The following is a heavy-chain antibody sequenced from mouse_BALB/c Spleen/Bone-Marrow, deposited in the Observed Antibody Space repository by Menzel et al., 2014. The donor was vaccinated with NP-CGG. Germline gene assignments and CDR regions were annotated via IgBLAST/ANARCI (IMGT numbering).Heavy chain of an antibody. J-gene: IGHJ4*01. V-gene: IGHV1-67*01. Sequence: QVQLKQSGAELVRPGVSVKISCKGSGYTFTDYAVHWVKQSHTKSLEWIGLISSYYGDATYNQKFKGKATMTVDKSSSTAFLELASLTSEDSAIYYCARSGKVRNAMDYWGQGPSVTVSS. CDR2: ISSYYGDA. D-gene: IGHD2-14*01. CDR1: GYTFTDYA. CDR3: ARSGKVRNAMDY.